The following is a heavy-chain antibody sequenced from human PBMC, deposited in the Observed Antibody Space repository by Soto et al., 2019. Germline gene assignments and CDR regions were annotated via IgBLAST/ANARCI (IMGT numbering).Heavy chain of an antibody. Sequence: GGSLRLSCAASGFTFSSYWMHWVRQAPGKGLVWVSRINSDGSSTSYADSVKGRFTISRDNAKNTLYLQMNSLRAEDTAVYYCAREMSRSGWAGSVLPWFDPWGQGTLVTVSS. CDR2: INSDGSST. CDR1: GFTFSSYW. D-gene: IGHD6-19*01. J-gene: IGHJ5*02. CDR3: AREMSRSGWAGSVLPWFDP. V-gene: IGHV3-74*01.